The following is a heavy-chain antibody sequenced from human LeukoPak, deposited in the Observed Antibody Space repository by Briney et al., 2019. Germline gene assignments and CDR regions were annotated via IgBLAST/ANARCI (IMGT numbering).Heavy chain of an antibody. J-gene: IGHJ3*02. V-gene: IGHV3-49*04. CDR2: IRRKAYGGTT. Sequence: GGSLRLSCTASGFTFGDYAMSWVRQARGKGGEGVGLIRRKAYGGTTEYAASVRGKFTIQRDDSKSIAYLQMNSLKTEDTAVYYCTRDSVGIVVVGDAFDIWGQGTMVTVSS. CDR3: TRDSVGIVVVGDAFDI. CDR1: GFTFGDYA. D-gene: IGHD2-21*01.